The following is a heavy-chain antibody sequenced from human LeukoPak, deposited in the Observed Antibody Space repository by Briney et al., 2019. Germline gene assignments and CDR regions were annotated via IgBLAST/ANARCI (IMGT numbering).Heavy chain of an antibody. V-gene: IGHV3-7*01. Sequence: PGGSLRLSCAASGFTSSSYWMSWVRQAPGKGLEWVANIKQDGSEKYYVDSVKGRFTISRDNAKNSLYLQMNSLRAEDTAVYYCARWDNYYDSSDYWGQGTLVTVSS. D-gene: IGHD3-22*01. CDR3: ARWDNYYDSSDY. CDR2: IKQDGSEK. J-gene: IGHJ4*02. CDR1: GFTSSSYW.